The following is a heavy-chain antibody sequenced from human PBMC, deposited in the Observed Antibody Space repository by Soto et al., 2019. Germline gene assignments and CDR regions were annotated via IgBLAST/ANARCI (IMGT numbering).Heavy chain of an antibody. J-gene: IGHJ5*02. CDR3: ARHPDTALWPRGFDP. V-gene: IGHV4-59*08. CDR2: IYYSGST. CDR1: GGSISSYY. D-gene: IGHD5-18*01. Sequence: SETLSLTCTVSGGSISSYYWSWIRQPPGKGLEWIGYIYYSGSTNYNPSLKSRVTISVDTSKNQFSLKLSSVTAADTAVYYCARHPDTALWPRGFDPWGQGTLVTVSS.